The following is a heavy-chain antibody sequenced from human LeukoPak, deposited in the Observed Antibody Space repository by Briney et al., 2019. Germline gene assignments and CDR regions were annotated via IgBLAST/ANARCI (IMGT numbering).Heavy chain of an antibody. Sequence: GGSLRLSCAASVFTIDDYAMHWVRQAPGKGLEWVSLISGDGGSTYYADSVKGRFTISRDNSKNYLYLQMNSLRTEDTALYYCAKFSSRGSLGPWGQGTLVTVSS. D-gene: IGHD6-25*01. CDR1: VFTIDDYA. CDR3: AKFSSRGSLGP. J-gene: IGHJ5*02. CDR2: ISGDGGST. V-gene: IGHV3-43*02.